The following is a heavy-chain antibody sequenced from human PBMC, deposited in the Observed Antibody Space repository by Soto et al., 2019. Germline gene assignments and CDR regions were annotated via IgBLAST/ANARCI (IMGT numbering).Heavy chain of an antibody. CDR2: ISGSGGST. CDR3: AKGGLGQSAIVPHYYYYGMDV. J-gene: IGHJ6*02. Sequence: GGSLRLSCAASGFTFSSYAMSWVRQAPGKGLEWVSAISGSGGSTYYAASVKGRCTISRENSKNTLYLQMNSLRAEDTAVYYCAKGGLGQSAIVPHYYYYGMDVWGQGTTVTVSS. D-gene: IGHD2-2*01. CDR1: GFTFSSYA. V-gene: IGHV3-23*01.